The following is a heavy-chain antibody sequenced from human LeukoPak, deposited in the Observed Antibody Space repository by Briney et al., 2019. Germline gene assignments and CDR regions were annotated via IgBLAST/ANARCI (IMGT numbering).Heavy chain of an antibody. CDR1: GFTFSSFA. D-gene: IGHD4-17*01. Sequence: PGGSLRLSCAASGFTFSSFAMSWVRQAPGEGLEWVSGITASGGSTYYADSVKGRFTISRDNSKNTLYLQMNSLRAEDTAVYYCAKATTVTTPLAHDYWGQGTLVTVSS. CDR3: AKATTVTTPLAHDY. J-gene: IGHJ4*02. V-gene: IGHV3-23*01. CDR2: ITASGGST.